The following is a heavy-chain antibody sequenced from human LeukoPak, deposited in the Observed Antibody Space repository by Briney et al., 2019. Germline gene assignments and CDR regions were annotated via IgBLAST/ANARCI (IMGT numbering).Heavy chain of an antibody. D-gene: IGHD4-17*01. CDR3: ARGGHDYGDYFDY. Sequence: SETLSLTCTVSGGSISSYYWSWIRQPPGKGLEWIGYIYTSGSTNYNPSLKSRVTISVDTSKNQFSLKLSSVTAADTAVYYCARGGHDYGDYFDYWGQGTLVTVSS. CDR2: IYTSGST. V-gene: IGHV4-4*09. CDR1: GGSISSYY. J-gene: IGHJ4*02.